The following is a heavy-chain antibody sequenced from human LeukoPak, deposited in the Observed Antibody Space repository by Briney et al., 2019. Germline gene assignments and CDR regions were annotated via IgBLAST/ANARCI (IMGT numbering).Heavy chain of an antibody. D-gene: IGHD6-19*01. V-gene: IGHV3-7*01. J-gene: IGHJ4*02. CDR3: ARDRSGWYEPLDY. CDR1: GFSFSSYW. CDR2: IRKDGSEK. Sequence: PGGSLRLSCTASGFSFSSYWMSWVRQAPGKGLGWVANIRKDGSEKYYVDSVTGRFTISRDNAKNSLYLQMNSLRAEDTAVYYCARDRSGWYEPLDYWGQGTLVTVSS.